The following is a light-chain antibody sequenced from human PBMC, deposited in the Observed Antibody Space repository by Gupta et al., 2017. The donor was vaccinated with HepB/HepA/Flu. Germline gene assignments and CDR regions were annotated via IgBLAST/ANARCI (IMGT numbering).Light chain of an antibody. V-gene: IGKV4-1*01. CDR3: QQDDETPLT. CDR2: GAS. CDR1: QNVLYSNNKDF. J-gene: IGKJ5*01. Sequence: DLVLPQSPDSLAVSLGARATINCKSSQNVLYSNNKDFLAWYQQQPGHPPKLLISGASTRESGVSDRFSGSGSGTDFTLTISSLQAEDVAVYYCQQDDETPLTCGQGTRLEIK.